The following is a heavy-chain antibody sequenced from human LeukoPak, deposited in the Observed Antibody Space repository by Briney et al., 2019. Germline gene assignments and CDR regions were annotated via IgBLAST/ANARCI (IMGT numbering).Heavy chain of an antibody. V-gene: IGHV3-66*01. Sequence: GGSLRLSCAASGFTFSNYGMGWVRQAPGKGLEWVSVIYTAGTTYYADSVKGRFTISRDTSTNTLYLQLNSLRPEDTATYYCAGYGGSYPYYMEVWGKGTTVTLSS. CDR2: IYTAGTT. CDR3: AGYGGSYPYYMEV. CDR1: GFTFSNYG. J-gene: IGHJ6*03. D-gene: IGHD1-26*01.